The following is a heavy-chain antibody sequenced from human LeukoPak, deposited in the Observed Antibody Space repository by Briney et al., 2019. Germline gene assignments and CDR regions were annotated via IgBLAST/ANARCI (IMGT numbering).Heavy chain of an antibody. CDR3: ARSRGRKMVRGVYYYYYGMDV. CDR2: INHSGST. J-gene: IGHJ6*02. Sequence: SETLSLTCAVYGGSFSGYYWSWIRQPPGKGLEWIGEINHSGSTNYNPSLKSRVTISVDTFKNQFSLKLSSVTAADTAVYYCARSRGRKMVRGVYYYYYGMDVWGQGTTVTVSS. V-gene: IGHV4-34*01. D-gene: IGHD3-10*01. CDR1: GGSFSGYY.